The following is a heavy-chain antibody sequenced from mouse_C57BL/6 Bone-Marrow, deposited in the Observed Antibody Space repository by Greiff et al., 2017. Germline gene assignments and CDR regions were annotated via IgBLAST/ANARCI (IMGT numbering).Heavy chain of an antibody. V-gene: IGHV1-76*01. J-gene: IGHJ4*01. Sequence: QVQLQQSGAELVRPGASVKLSCKASGYTFTDYYINWVKQRPGQGLEWIARIYPGSGNTYYNEKFKGKATLTAETSSSTAYMQLSSLTSEDSAVYFCARYPGDYYAMDYWGQGTSVTVSS. CDR2: IYPGSGNT. CDR1: GYTFTDYY. CDR3: ARYPGDYYAMDY.